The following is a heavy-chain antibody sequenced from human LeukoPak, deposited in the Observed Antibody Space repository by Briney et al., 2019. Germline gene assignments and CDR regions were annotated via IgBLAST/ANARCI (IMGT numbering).Heavy chain of an antibody. D-gene: IGHD3-10*01. J-gene: IGHJ4*02. V-gene: IGHV4-39*01. Sequence: SETLSLTCTVSGGSISRSRYYWGWIRQPPGKGLEWIATIYYSGSTYYNPSLKSRVTISADTSKNQFSLKLSSVTAADTAVYYCARLTSGHFDYWGQGTLVTVSS. CDR3: ARLTSGHFDY. CDR2: IYYSGST. CDR1: GGSISRSRYY.